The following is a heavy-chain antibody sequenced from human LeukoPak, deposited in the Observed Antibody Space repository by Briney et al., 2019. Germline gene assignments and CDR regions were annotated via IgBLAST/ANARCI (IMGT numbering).Heavy chain of an antibody. CDR1: GFTFSDYY. CDR2: ISSSSSTI. D-gene: IGHD2-15*01. J-gene: IGHJ4*02. Sequence: GGSLRLSCAASGFTFSDYYMSWVRQAPGQGLEWVSYISSSSSTIYYADYVKGRFTITRDNAKNPLYLQMNSLRSEDTAVYYCGMGGDLGYCSGGSCYDRPPDYWAQGTLVTVSS. V-gene: IGHV3-11*01. CDR3: GMGGDLGYCSGGSCYDRPPDY.